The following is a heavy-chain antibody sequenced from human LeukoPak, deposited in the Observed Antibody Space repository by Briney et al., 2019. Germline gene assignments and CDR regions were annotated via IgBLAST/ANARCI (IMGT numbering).Heavy chain of an antibody. D-gene: IGHD2-2*01. CDR1: EYAFTNYA. V-gene: IGHV1-18*01. J-gene: IGHJ4*02. CDR2: ISVYNGNT. Sequence: GASVTVSCKASEYAFTNYAISWVRQAPGQGLEWMGWISVYNGNTNYAQKLQGRVTMTADTSTTTAYMELRSLRSDDTAVYYCARGYCSSATCRHFDYWGQGALVTVSS. CDR3: ARGYCSSATCRHFDY.